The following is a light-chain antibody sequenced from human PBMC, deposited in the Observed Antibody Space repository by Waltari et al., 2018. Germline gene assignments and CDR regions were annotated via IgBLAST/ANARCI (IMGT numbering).Light chain of an antibody. Sequence: EIVLTQSPATLSMSPGERATLSCRASQSVNKHLAWYQQRPGQAPRLLIYDASNRATGIPARFSGSGSGTEFTLTISSLEPEDFALYYCQHRGTWPLSFGPGTTV. CDR3: QHRGTWPLS. CDR1: QSVNKH. J-gene: IGKJ3*01. V-gene: IGKV3-11*01. CDR2: DAS.